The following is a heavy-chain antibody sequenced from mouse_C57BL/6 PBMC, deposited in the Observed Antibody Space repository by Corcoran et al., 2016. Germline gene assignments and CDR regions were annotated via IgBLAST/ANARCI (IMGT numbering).Heavy chain of an antibody. V-gene: IGHV9-3*01. CDR2: INTYSGVP. CDR3: ARPTDYYAMDY. D-gene: IGHD1-1*01. Sequence: QIQLVQSGPELKKPGETVKISCKASGYTFTTYGMSWVKQAPGKGLKWMGWINTYSGVPTYADDFKGRFAFSLETSASTAYLQINNLKNEDTATYFCARPTDYYAMDYWGQGTSVTVSS. CDR1: GYTFTTYG. J-gene: IGHJ4*01.